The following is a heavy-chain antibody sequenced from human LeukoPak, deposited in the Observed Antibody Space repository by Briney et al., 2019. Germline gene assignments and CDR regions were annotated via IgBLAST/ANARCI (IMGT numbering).Heavy chain of an antibody. D-gene: IGHD5-18*01. CDR1: GFTFSSYS. Sequence: GGSLRLSCAASGFTFSSYSMNWVRQAPGKGLEWVSASSGSGGSTYYADSVKGRFTISRDNSKNTLYLQMHSPRAADTAVYYCAKSVGYSYGSYFDYWGQGTLVTVSS. J-gene: IGHJ4*02. CDR2: SSGSGGST. V-gene: IGHV3-23*01. CDR3: AKSVGYSYGSYFDY.